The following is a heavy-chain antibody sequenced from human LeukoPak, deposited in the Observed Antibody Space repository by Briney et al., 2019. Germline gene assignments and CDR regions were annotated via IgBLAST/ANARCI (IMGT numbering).Heavy chain of an antibody. D-gene: IGHD7-27*01. J-gene: IGHJ3*01. CDR1: GFTSSSYW. Sequence: GGSLRLSCAASGFTSSSYWMNWVRQAPGKGLEWVANIKQDESEKYYVDSVKGRFTISRDNAKKSVYLQMDTLRVEDTAVYYCARGGGGNWDDVFDVWGQGTMVTVSA. CDR2: IKQDESEK. V-gene: IGHV3-7*01. CDR3: ARGGGGNWDDVFDV.